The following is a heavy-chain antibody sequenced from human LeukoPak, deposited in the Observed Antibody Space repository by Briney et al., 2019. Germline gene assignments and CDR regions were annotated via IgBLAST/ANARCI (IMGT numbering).Heavy chain of an antibody. V-gene: IGHV4-34*01. D-gene: IGHD2-2*01. CDR3: ARAGGIPTSPLDLDY. CDR2: INHSGST. Sequence: SETLSLTCAVYGGSFSGYYWSWIRQPPGKGLEWIGEINHSGSTNYNPSLKSRVTISVDTSKNQFSLKLSPVTAADTAMYYCARAGGIPTSPLDLDYWGQGTLVTVSS. CDR1: GGSFSGYY. J-gene: IGHJ4*02.